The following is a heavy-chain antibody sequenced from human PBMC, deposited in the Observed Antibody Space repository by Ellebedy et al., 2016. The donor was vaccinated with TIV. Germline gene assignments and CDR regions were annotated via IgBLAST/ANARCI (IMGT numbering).Heavy chain of an antibody. CDR2: INPSGGST. J-gene: IGHJ6*02. D-gene: IGHD1-26*01. CDR3: ARRSGLYYYYGMDV. Sequence: ASVKVSCXASGYTFTSYYMHWVRQAPGQGLEWMGIINPSGGSTNYAQKFQGRVTMTRDTSMSTVYMELSSLRSEDTAVYYCARRSGLYYYYGMDVWGQGTTVTVSS. V-gene: IGHV1-46*01. CDR1: GYTFTSYY.